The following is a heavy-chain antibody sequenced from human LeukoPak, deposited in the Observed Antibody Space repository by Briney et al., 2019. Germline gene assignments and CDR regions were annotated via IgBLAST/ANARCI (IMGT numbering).Heavy chain of an antibody. D-gene: IGHD6-13*01. CDR2: ISFDGNNK. J-gene: IGHJ4*02. CDR3: ARHRPGSSWSDY. Sequence: GRSLRLSCAASGFTFSPYAMHWVRQAPGKGLEWGALISFDGNNKYYADSVKGRFTISRDSSKNTLYLHMNSLRAEDTAMYYCARHRPGSSWSDYWGQGTLVTVSS. CDR1: GFTFSPYA. V-gene: IGHV3-30*04.